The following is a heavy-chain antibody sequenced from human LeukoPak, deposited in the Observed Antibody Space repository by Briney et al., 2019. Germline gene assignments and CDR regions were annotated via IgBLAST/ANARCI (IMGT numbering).Heavy chain of an antibody. CDR2: IYGGVNT. J-gene: IGHJ4*02. CDR3: AKSPKTGFLFDY. D-gene: IGHD1-1*01. V-gene: IGHV3-66*01. CDR1: GFTVSSNY. Sequence: GGSLRLYCAASGFTVSSNYMSWVRQAPGKGLEWVSVIYGGVNTVYADSVQGRFTISRDNSKNTLFLEMNSLRAEDTAVYYCAKSPKTGFLFDYWGKGTLVTVSS.